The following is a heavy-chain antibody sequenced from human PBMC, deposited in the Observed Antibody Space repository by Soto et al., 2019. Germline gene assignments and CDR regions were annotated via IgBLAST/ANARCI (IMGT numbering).Heavy chain of an antibody. D-gene: IGHD6-13*01. CDR2: ISSSTSHT. V-gene: IGHV3-11*05. J-gene: IGHJ4*02. CDR3: ARGRGAAADYFDF. Sequence: QVQLVECGGGLVKPGGSLRLSCAVSGFTFSDYYMTWIRQAPGKGLEWVSYISSSTSHTNYADSVKGRFTISRDNAKNSLFLQMNSLRAEDTAVYYCARGRGAAADYFDFWGPGTLVTVSS. CDR1: GFTFSDYY.